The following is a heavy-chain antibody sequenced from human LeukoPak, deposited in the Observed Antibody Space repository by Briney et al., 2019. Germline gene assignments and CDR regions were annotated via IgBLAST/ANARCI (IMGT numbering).Heavy chain of an antibody. D-gene: IGHD3-10*01. CDR3: AKDGVWIGEKKANMDV. V-gene: IGHV3-7*03. CDR2: IKQDGSEK. Sequence: GGSLRLSCAASGFSFSNYAMSWVRQAPGKGLEWVANIKQDGSEKYYVDSVKGRFTISRDNAKNSLYLQMNSLRAEDTAVYYCAKDGVWIGEKKANMDVWGKGTTV. CDR1: GFSFSNYA. J-gene: IGHJ6*03.